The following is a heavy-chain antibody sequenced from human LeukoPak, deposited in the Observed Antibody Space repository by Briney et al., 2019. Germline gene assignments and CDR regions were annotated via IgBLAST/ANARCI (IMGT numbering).Heavy chain of an antibody. CDR3: AKQGPYCSSTSCSHAFNV. J-gene: IGHJ3*01. CDR1: GFIFKDYA. Sequence: PGRSLRLSCAASGFIFKDYAMHWVRQTPGKGLEWVSGITWDSGTIDYADSVKGRFTTSRDNAKKSLYLQMNSLRAEDTALYYCAKQGPYCSSTSCSHAFNVWGQGTMVTVS. D-gene: IGHD2-2*01. V-gene: IGHV3-9*01. CDR2: ITWDSGTI.